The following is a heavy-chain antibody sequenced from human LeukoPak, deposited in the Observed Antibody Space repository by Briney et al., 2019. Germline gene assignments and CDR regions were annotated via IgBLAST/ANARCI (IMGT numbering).Heavy chain of an antibody. CDR1: GYSFTSYW. V-gene: IGHV5-51*03. CDR3: AGGYCSGGSCYWFDP. Sequence: GESLKISCKGSGYSFTSYWIGWVRQMPGKGLEWMGIIYPGDSDTRYSPSFQGQVTISADKSISPAYLQWSSLKASDTAMFYCAGGYCSGGSCYWFDPWGQGTLVTVSS. CDR2: IYPGDSDT. D-gene: IGHD2-15*01. J-gene: IGHJ5*02.